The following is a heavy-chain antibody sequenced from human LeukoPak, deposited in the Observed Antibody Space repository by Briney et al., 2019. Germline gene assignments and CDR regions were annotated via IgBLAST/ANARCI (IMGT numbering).Heavy chain of an antibody. CDR2: ISWNSGSI. Sequence: PGGSLRLSCTASGFTFDDYAIHWVRQAPGKGLEWVSGISWNSGSIGYADSVKGRFTISRDNAKNSLYLQMNSLIAEDTALYYCAKDRTVYDISGLDYWGQGTLVTVSS. D-gene: IGHD3-22*01. V-gene: IGHV3-9*01. J-gene: IGHJ4*02. CDR3: AKDRTVYDISGLDY. CDR1: GFTFDDYA.